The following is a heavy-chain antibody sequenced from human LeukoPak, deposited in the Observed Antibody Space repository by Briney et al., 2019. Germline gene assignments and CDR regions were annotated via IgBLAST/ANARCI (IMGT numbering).Heavy chain of an antibody. V-gene: IGHV3-33*01. Sequence: GGSLRLPCAASGFSFSTYGMQWVRQAPDTGLEWVALIWHDGSKEYYADSVKGRFTISRDNSKNTLYLEMNSLRADDTAVYYCAGDTPPGGEYYFEYWGQGALVTVFS. CDR1: GFSFSTYG. D-gene: IGHD3-16*01. J-gene: IGHJ4*02. CDR2: IWHDGSKE. CDR3: AGDTPPGGEYYFEY.